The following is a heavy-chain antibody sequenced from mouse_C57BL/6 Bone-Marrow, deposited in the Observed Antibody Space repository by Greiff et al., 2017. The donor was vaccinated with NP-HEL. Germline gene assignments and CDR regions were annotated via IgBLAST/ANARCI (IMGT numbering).Heavy chain of an antibody. V-gene: IGHV1-42*01. Sequence: VQLQQSGPELVKPGASVKISCKASGYSFTGYYMNWVKQSPEKSLEWIGEINHSTGGTTYNQKFKAKATLTVDKSSSTAYMQLKSLTSEDSAVYYCSYFDVWGTGTTVTVSS. CDR2: INHSTGGT. CDR1: GYSFTGYY. CDR3: SYFDV. J-gene: IGHJ1*03.